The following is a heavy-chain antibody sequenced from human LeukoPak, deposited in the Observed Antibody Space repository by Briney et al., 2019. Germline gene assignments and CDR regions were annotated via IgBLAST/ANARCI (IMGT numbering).Heavy chain of an antibody. Sequence: GGSPRLSCEASGFTFSSYGMHWVRQAPGKGLEWVAVVWNDGTKKYYADSVKGRFTISRDNSKSMLFLQLNSLRAEDTALYYCARDLHYYVAMDVWGQGTTVTVS. V-gene: IGHV3-33*01. CDR3: ARDLHYYVAMDV. CDR1: GFTFSSYG. J-gene: IGHJ6*02. D-gene: IGHD3-10*02. CDR2: VWNDGTKK.